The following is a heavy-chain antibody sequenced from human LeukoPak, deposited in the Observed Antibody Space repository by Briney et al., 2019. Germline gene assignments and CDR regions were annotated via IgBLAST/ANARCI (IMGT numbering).Heavy chain of an antibody. D-gene: IGHD6-19*01. CDR2: IHSSGRT. J-gene: IGHJ5*02. V-gene: IGHV4-4*07. Sequence: SETLSLTCTVSGDSIGTYYWSWIRQPAGRGLEWIGRIHSSGRTDYNSSLKSRVTLSLDASKNQFSLKLSSVTAADTAVYYCARSGGWYNLWFDPWGQGTLVTVSS. CDR1: GDSIGTYY. CDR3: ARSGGWYNLWFDP.